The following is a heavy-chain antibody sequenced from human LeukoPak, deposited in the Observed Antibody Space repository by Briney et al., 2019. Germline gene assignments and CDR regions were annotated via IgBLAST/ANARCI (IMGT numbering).Heavy chain of an antibody. CDR2: ISAYSGNT. V-gene: IGHV1-18*01. D-gene: IGHD3-10*01. CDR3: ARGVRPVHYYYYYMDV. J-gene: IGHJ6*03. Sequence: GASVKVSCKASGYTFTSYGISWVRQAPGQGLEWMGWISAYSGNTNYAQKLQGRVTMTTDTSTSTAYMELRSLRSDDTAVYYCARGVRPVHYYYYYMDVWGKGTTVTVSS. CDR1: GYTFTSYG.